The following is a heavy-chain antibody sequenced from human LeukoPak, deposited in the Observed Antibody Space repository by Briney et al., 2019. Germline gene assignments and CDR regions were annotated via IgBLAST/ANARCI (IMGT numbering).Heavy chain of an antibody. Sequence: SETLPLTCTVSGCSISTYYWSWIRQPPGKGLEWIGYIYYTGSTNYNPSLKSRVTISVDTSKNQFSLKLSSVTAADTAVYYCARYASGSYRQFDYWGQGTLVTVSS. D-gene: IGHD3-10*01. CDR2: IYYTGST. CDR3: ARYASGSYRQFDY. J-gene: IGHJ4*02. CDR1: GCSISTYY. V-gene: IGHV4-59*01.